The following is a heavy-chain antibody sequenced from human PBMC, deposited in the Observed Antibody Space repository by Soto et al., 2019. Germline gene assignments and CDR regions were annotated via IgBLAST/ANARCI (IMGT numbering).Heavy chain of an antibody. D-gene: IGHD2-8*01. CDR2: VFHNGNT. J-gene: IGHJ6*02. Sequence: QVKLQESGTGLVKASGTLSLTCAVSSGSIRSSNWWSWVRQSPGKGLELIGEVFHNGNTYYNPSLNSRVTISVDTSKNQFSLNLSSVTAADTAVYYCARRTWGMDVWGQGTTVTVPS. V-gene: IGHV4-4*02. CDR1: SGSIRSSNW. CDR3: ARRTWGMDV.